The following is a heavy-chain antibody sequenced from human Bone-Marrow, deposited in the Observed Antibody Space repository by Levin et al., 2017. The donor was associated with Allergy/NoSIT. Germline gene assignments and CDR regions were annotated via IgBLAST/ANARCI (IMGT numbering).Heavy chain of an antibody. Sequence: SETLSLTCSVSGGSISSGRYYFTWVRQSAGKGLEWIGRIYTTGSTNYNPSLESRITISRDTFKKEVYLTLSSVTAADTAVYYCARDRLASLYYYSMDVWGRGTTVIVSS. CDR1: GGSISSGRYY. V-gene: IGHV4-61*02. CDR3: ARDRLASLYYYSMDV. J-gene: IGHJ6*03. CDR2: IYTTGST.